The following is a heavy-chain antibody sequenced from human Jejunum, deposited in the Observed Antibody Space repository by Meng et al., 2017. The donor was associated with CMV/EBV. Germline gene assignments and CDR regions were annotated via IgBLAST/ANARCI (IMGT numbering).Heavy chain of an antibody. CDR3: ARDRTSVVVPAALLY. CDR2: ISYDGGTK. CDR1: FTFSRYP. V-gene: IGHV3-30-3*01. Sequence: FTFSRYPMHWVRPAPGKVLEWVAVISYDGGTKYYADSVKDRFTISRDNSNNTLYLQLDSLRAEDTAVYYCARDRTSVVVPAALLYWGQGTLVTVSS. D-gene: IGHD2-2*01. J-gene: IGHJ4*02.